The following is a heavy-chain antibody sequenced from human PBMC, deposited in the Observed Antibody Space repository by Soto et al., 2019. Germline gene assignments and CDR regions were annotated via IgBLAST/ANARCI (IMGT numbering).Heavy chain of an antibody. CDR3: ARSSGGNFGIIIEGTNWFDP. CDR1: RDTFTSYY. V-gene: IGHV1-46*01. Sequence: PSVKVSCKAPRDTFTSYYINWVRQAPGQGLEWMGVINPHGGSTAYAQKFKGRVTLTRDTSASTVYMEVSSLTSEDTAMYYCARSSGGNFGIIIEGTNWFDPWGQGTLVTVSS. D-gene: IGHD1-26*01. CDR2: INPHGGST. J-gene: IGHJ5*02.